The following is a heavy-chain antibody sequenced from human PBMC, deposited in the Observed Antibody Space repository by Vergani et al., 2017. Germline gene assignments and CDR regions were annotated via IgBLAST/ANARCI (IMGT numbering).Heavy chain of an antibody. CDR2: IIPIFGTA. D-gene: IGHD5-24*01. CDR1: GGTFSSYA. Sequence: QVQLVQSGAEVKKPGSSVKVSCKASGGTFSSYAISWVRQAPGQGLEWMGGIIPIFGTANYAQKFQGRVTITADKSTSTAYMELSSLRSEDTAVYYCARVSRDGYNSDYYGMDVWGQGTTVTVSS. J-gene: IGHJ6*02. V-gene: IGHV1-69*06. CDR3: ARVSRDGYNSDYYGMDV.